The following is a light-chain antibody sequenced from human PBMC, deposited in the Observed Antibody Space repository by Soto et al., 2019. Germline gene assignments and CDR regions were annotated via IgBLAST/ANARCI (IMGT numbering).Light chain of an antibody. CDR2: GVF. CDR3: QHFGFPQWT. CDR1: QTDDSQY. J-gene: IGKJ1*01. V-gene: IGKV3-20*01. Sequence: EMILTQSPGTLSLSPGETATLSCRASQTDDSQYLAWYQQRPGQAPRLLIHGVFIRATGIPDRFSGSGYGTDFTLTISRLEPEDSAVYFCQHFGFPQWTFGQGTKVEIK.